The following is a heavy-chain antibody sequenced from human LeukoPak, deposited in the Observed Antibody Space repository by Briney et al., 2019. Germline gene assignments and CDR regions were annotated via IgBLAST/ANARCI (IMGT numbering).Heavy chain of an antibody. CDR1: GFTFSNYA. V-gene: IGHV3-23*01. J-gene: IGHJ3*02. D-gene: IGHD5-18*01. Sequence: GGSLRLSCAASGFTFSNYAMSWVRQAPGKGLEWASVISGSGDSTIYADSVKGRFTISRDNSKNTLYLQMNSLRAEDTAVYYCARVSYQDAFDIWGQGTMVTVSS. CDR2: ISGSGDST. CDR3: ARVSYQDAFDI.